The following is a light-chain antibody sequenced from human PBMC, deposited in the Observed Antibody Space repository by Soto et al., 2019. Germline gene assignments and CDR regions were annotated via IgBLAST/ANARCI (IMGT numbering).Light chain of an antibody. CDR1: SSDVGSYNY. Sequence: QSALTQPASVSGSPGQSITISCTGTSSDVGSYNYVAWYQQFPGKTPKLMIYEVRNRPSGVSSRFSGSKSSNTASLTISGLQAEDEADYYCISYTGSDTSYVFGTGTKLTVL. J-gene: IGLJ1*01. CDR3: ISYTGSDTSYV. V-gene: IGLV2-14*01. CDR2: EVR.